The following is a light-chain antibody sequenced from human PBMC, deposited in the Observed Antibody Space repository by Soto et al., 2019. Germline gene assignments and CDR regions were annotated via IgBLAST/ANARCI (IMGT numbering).Light chain of an antibody. CDR2: RNN. J-gene: IGLJ1*01. CDR1: SSNIGSNY. V-gene: IGLV1-47*01. Sequence: QSVLTQPPSASWTPGQRVTISCSGSSSNIGSNYVYWYQQLPGTAPKLLIYRNNQRPSGVPDRFSGSKSGTSASLAISGLRSEDEADYYCAAWDDSLSVFYVFGTGTKVTVL. CDR3: AAWDDSLSVFYV.